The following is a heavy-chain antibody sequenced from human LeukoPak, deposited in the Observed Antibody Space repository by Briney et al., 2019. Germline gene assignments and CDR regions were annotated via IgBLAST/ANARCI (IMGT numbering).Heavy chain of an antibody. CDR2: INHSGST. J-gene: IGHJ6*04. CDR1: GGSFSGYY. V-gene: IGHV4-34*01. Sequence: SETLSLTCAVYGGSFSGYYWSWIPQPPGKGLEWIGEINHSGSTNYNPSLKSRVTISVDTSKNQFSLKLSSVTAADTAVYYCARANYGFLDVWGKGTTVTVSS. CDR3: ARANYGFLDV. D-gene: IGHD3-16*01.